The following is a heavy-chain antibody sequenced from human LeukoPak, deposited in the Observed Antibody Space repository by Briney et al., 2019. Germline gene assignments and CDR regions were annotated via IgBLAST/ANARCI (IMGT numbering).Heavy chain of an antibody. J-gene: IGHJ1*01. CDR2: IYYSGST. Sequence: SETLSLTCTVSGGSISSSSYYWGWIRQPPGKGLEWIGSIYYSGSTYYNPSLKSRVTISVDTSKNQFSLKLSSVTAADTAVYYCARRYSSGWRPAEYFQHWGQGTLATVSS. V-gene: IGHV4-39*01. CDR3: ARRYSSGWRPAEYFQH. D-gene: IGHD6-19*01. CDR1: GGSISSSSYY.